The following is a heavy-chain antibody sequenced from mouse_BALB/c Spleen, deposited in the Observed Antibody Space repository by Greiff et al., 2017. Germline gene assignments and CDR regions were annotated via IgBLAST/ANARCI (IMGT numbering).Heavy chain of an antibody. V-gene: IGHV1-82*01. CDR2: IYPGDGDT. CDR1: GYAFSSSW. D-gene: IGHD1-2*01. J-gene: IGHJ4*01. Sequence: QVQLQQSGPELVKPGASVKISCKASGYAFSSSWMNWVKQRPGQGLEWIGRIYPGDGDTNYNGKFKGKATLTADKSSSTAYMQLSSLTSVDSAVYFCARYLYFIDYYAMDYWGQGTSVTVSS. CDR3: ARYLYFIDYYAMDY.